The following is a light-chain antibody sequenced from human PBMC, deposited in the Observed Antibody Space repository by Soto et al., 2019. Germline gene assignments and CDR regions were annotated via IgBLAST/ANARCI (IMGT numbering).Light chain of an antibody. J-gene: IGKJ4*01. CDR1: QGISSW. Sequence: DIHMTQSPSSVSASVGDRVTITCRASQGISSWLAWYQQKPGKAPKLLIYTVSSLQSGVPPRFSGRGAGADFTLTIGSLQPEDFETYYCPQANSFPLTFGGGTKVEIK. CDR3: PQANSFPLT. CDR2: TVS. V-gene: IGKV1-12*01.